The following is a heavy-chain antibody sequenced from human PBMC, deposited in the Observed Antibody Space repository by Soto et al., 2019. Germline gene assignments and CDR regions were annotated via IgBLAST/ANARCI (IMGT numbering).Heavy chain of an antibody. CDR3: ARERREWDLHFGYYFDY. V-gene: IGHV3-30-3*01. Sequence: QVQLVESGGGVVQPGRSLRLSCAASGFTFDSYALHWVRQAPGKGLEWVAVISYDGSNKYYADSVKGRFTISRDNSKNTLYVQMNSLRAEDTAVYFCARERREWDLHFGYYFDYWGQGTPVTVSS. J-gene: IGHJ4*02. CDR2: ISYDGSNK. CDR1: GFTFDSYA. D-gene: IGHD1-26*01.